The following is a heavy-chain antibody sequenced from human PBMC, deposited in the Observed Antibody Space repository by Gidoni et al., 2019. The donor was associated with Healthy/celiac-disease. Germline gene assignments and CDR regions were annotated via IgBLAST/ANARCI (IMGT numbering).Heavy chain of an antibody. D-gene: IGHD3-10*01. J-gene: IGHJ4*02. CDR2: IYYSGST. CDR1: GGSISSSSYY. Sequence: QLQLQESGPGLVKPSETLSLTCTVSGGSISSSSYYWGWIRQPPGKGLEWIGSIYYSGSTYYNPSLKSRVTISVDTSKNQFSLKLSSVTAADTAVYYCLVRFGVRGVTLFDYWGQGTLVTVSS. V-gene: IGHV4-39*01. CDR3: LVRFGVRGVTLFDY.